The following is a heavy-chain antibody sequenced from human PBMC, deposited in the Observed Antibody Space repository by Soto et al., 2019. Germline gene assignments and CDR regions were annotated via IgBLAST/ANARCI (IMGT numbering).Heavy chain of an antibody. V-gene: IGHV3-30*18. Sequence: QVQLVESGGGAVQPGRSRRLSCAASGFTFSNYGMHWVRQAPGKGLEWVAAISYDGPNEYYADSVKGRFTISRDDTENTLFVQMNSLRPEDTAGYYFAKDLETFGGPFGSDIWGQGTRVTVSS. CDR1: GFTFSNYG. D-gene: IGHD3-10*01. J-gene: IGHJ3*02. CDR3: AKDLETFGGPFGSDI. CDR2: ISYDGPNE.